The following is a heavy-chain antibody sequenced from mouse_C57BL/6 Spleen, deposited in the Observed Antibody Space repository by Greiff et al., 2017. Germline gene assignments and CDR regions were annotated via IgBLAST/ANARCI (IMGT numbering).Heavy chain of an antibody. CDR2: ISYDGSN. CDR3: ARVYDY. CDR1: GYSITSGYY. V-gene: IGHV3-6*01. J-gene: IGHJ2*01. Sequence: EVQLVESGPGLVKPSQSLSLTCSVTGYSITSGYYWNWIRQFPGNKLEWMGDISYDGSNNYNPSLKNRISITRDTSKNQFFLKLNSVTTEDTATYYCARVYDYWGQGTTLTVSS.